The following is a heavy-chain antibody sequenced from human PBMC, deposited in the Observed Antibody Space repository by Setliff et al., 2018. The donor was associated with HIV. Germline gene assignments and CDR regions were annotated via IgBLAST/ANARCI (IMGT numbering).Heavy chain of an antibody. CDR3: ARLGVLGYSYGYG. CDR1: GYTFTGYY. Sequence: GASVKVSCKASGYTFTGYYMHWVRQVPGQGLEWMGWINPNSGGTNYAQKFQGRVTMTRDTSISTAYMELSRLRSDDTAVYYCARLGVLGYSYGYGWGQGTLVTVSS. J-gene: IGHJ4*02. D-gene: IGHD5-18*01. CDR2: INPNSGGT. V-gene: IGHV1-2*02.